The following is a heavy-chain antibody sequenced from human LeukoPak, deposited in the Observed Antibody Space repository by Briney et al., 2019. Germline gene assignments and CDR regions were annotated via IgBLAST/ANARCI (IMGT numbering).Heavy chain of an antibody. V-gene: IGHV3-53*01. CDR1: EFTVSSNY. Sequence: GGSLRLSCAASEFTVSSNYMSWVRQAPGKGLEWVAIIYSGGNTNYADSVKGRFTISRDNSKNTLYLQMNNLRADDTAVYYCARRAGGYSHSYDYWGQGTLVTVSS. J-gene: IGHJ4*02. CDR2: IYSGGNT. D-gene: IGHD4-23*01. CDR3: ARRAGGYSHSYDY.